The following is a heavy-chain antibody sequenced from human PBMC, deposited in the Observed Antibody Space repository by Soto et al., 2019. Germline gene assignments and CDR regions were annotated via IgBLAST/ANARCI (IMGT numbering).Heavy chain of an antibody. V-gene: IGHV1-8*01. CDR2: MNPNSGST. CDR3: ARGRGYSDGIDY. D-gene: IGHD2-15*01. CDR1: GYTFTSLD. Sequence: ASVKVSCKASGYTFTSLDINWVRQATGQGLEWMGWMNPNSGSTGSAQKFQGRVAMTRDTSINTAYMELSSLRSDDTAVYYCARGRGYSDGIDYWGQGTLGTVSS. J-gene: IGHJ4*02.